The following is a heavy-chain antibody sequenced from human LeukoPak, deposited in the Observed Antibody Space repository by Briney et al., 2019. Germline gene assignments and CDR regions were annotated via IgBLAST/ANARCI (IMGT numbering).Heavy chain of an antibody. CDR2: INPNSGGT. CDR3: ARARYCSSTSCSDAFDI. J-gene: IGHJ3*02. CDR1: GYTFTGYY. Sequence: GASVKVSCKASGYTFTGYYMHWVRQAPGQGLEWMGWINPNSGGTNYAQKFQGRVTMTRDTSISTAYMELSRLRSDDTAVYYCARARYCSSTSCSDAFDIWGQGTMVTVSS. V-gene: IGHV1-2*02. D-gene: IGHD2-2*01.